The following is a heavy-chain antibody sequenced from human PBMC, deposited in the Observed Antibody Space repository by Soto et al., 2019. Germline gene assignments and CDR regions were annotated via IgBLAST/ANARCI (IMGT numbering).Heavy chain of an antibody. V-gene: IGHV1-18*01. J-gene: IGHJ4*02. D-gene: IGHD3-22*01. Sequence: QVQLMQSGAEVKKPGASVKVSCKASGYTFTRYGINWVREAPGQGLEWMGWISAYNGNTNYAHKLQGRVTMTTDTSTSTAYMELRSLISDDTAVXXXAXDLTGYYHDNSGWGXDYWGQGTQVTVSS. CDR1: GYTFTRYG. CDR2: ISAYNGNT. CDR3: AXDLTGYYHDNSGWGXDY.